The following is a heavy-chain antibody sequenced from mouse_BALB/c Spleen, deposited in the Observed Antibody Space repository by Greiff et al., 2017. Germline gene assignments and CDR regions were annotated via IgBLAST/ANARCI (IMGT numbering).Heavy chain of an antibody. CDR1: GFSLTSYG. J-gene: IGHJ3*01. Sequence: QVQLKESGPGLVAPSQSLSITCTVSGFSLTSYGVHWVRQPPGKGLEWLGVIWAGGSTNYNSALMSRLSISKDNSKSQVFLKMNSLQTDDTAMYYCARERTTVVAPFAYWGQGTLVTVSA. D-gene: IGHD1-1*01. V-gene: IGHV2-9*02. CDR2: IWAGGST. CDR3: ARERTTVVAPFAY.